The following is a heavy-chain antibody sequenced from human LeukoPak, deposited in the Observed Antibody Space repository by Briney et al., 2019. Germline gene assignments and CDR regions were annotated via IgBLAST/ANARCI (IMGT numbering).Heavy chain of an antibody. D-gene: IGHD3-9*01. CDR2: INTNTGNP. Sequence: ASVTVSCKASGHTFTSYAMNWVRQAPGQGLEWMGWINTNTGNPTYAQGFTGRFVFSLDTSVSTAYLQISSLKAEDTAVYYCARTGELRYFDWSLNWFDPWGQGTLVTVSS. J-gene: IGHJ5*02. CDR1: GHTFTSYA. CDR3: ARTGELRYFDWSLNWFDP. V-gene: IGHV7-4-1*02.